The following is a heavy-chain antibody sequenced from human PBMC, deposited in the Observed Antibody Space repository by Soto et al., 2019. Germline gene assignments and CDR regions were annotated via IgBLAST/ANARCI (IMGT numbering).Heavy chain of an antibody. J-gene: IGHJ4*02. D-gene: IGHD2-15*01. CDR2: ISSTPSIK. CDR3: LAPHYCMTGSCNSPL. CDR1: GFTFSDYS. V-gene: IGHV3-48*02. Sequence: GSLRLSCAASGFTFSDYSMNWVRQAPGKGLEWVSYISSTPSIKYYADSVKGRFTISRDNAKDSLYLQMNSLRDEDTAVYYCLAPHYCMTGSCNSPLWGQRTPVTVSS.